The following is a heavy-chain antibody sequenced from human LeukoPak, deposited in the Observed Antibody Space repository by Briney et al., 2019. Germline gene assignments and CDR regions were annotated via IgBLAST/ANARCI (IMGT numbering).Heavy chain of an antibody. CDR3: VRGTPTPGMDY. J-gene: IGHJ4*02. V-gene: IGHV7-4-1*02. CDR1: GYPFIAHF. D-gene: IGHD3-10*01. CDR2: IDTTTGNP. Sequence: ASVKVSCKASGYPFIAHFLNWVRQAPGQGLEWMGNIDTTTGNPRYAQDFTGRFVFSLDTSVSTAYLQITSLKADDTAAYYCVRGTPTPGMDYWGQGTQVTVSS.